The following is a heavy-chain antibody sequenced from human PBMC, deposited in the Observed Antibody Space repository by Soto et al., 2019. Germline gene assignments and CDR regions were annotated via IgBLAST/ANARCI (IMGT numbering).Heavy chain of an antibody. Sequence: SETLSLTCTVSGGSIGDYYWSWIRQPPGKGLEWIGYVYNSGSTDYNPSLKSRVSISLDTSKSQFSLKLSSVTAADTAVYYCAREVLGYDILTGYANTFDIWGQATMLIGS. CDR1: GGSIGDYY. D-gene: IGHD3-9*01. CDR2: VYNSGST. J-gene: IGHJ3*02. V-gene: IGHV4-59*01. CDR3: AREVLGYDILTGYANTFDI.